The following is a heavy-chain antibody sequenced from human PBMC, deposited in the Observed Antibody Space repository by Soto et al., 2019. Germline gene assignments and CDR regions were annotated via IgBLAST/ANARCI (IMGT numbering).Heavy chain of an antibody. CDR1: GYTFTSYY. CDR3: SGEWYSNQRTQLNWFDP. Sequence: ASVKVSCKASGYTFTSYYMHWVRQAPGQGLEGMGIINPSGGSTSYAQKFQGRVTITRATSTSTVYMDLNSLSTKDTAGDYRSGEWYSNQRTQLNWFDPWGQGTLVTVSS. V-gene: IGHV1-46*01. CDR2: INPSGGST. J-gene: IGHJ5*02. D-gene: IGHD4-4*01.